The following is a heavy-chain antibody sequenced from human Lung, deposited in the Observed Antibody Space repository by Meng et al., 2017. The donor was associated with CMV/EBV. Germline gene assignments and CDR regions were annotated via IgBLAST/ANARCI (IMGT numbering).Heavy chain of an antibody. J-gene: IGHJ4*02. CDR1: GFTVSSTY. CDR2: IYGGTGT. D-gene: IGHD3-16*01. CDR3: ARAGAFPQYFDY. V-gene: IGHV3-53*01. Sequence: LSLTCAVSGFTVSSTYMNWVRQAPGKGLEWVSIIYGGTGTYYADSVKGRFSISRDKSKNTVYLQMDSMSPEDTAVYYCARAGAFPQYFDYWGQGALVTVSS.